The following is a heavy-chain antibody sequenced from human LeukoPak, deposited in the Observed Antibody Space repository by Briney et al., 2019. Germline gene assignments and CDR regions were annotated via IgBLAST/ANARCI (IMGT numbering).Heavy chain of an antibody. V-gene: IGHV3-15*01. D-gene: IGHD1-26*01. Sequence: PGGSLRLSCAASGFTFSNAWMSWVRQAPGKGLEWVGRIKSKTDGGTTDYAAPVKGRFTISRDDSKNTLYLQMNSLKTEDTAVYYCTTDFKWELRGDHDAFDIWGQGTMVTVSS. CDR3: TTDFKWELRGDHDAFDI. J-gene: IGHJ3*02. CDR2: IKSKTDGGTT. CDR1: GFTFSNAW.